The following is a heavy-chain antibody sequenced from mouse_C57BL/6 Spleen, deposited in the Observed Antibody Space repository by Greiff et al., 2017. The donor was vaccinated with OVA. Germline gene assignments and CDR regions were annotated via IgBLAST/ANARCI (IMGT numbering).Heavy chain of an antibody. Sequence: EVQLQQSGPELVKPGASVKISCKASGYTFTDYYMNWVKQSHGKSLEWIGDINPNNGGTSYNQKFKGKATLTVDKSSSTAYMELRSLTSEDSAVYYCARRHYYGSSYFDYWGQGTTRTVSA. V-gene: IGHV1-26*01. CDR2: INPNNGGT. CDR1: GYTFTDYY. J-gene: IGHJ2*01. CDR3: ARRHYYGSSYFDY. D-gene: IGHD1-1*01.